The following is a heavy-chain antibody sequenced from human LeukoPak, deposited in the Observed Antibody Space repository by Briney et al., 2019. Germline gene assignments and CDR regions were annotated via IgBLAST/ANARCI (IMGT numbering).Heavy chain of an antibody. CDR1: GYTSTSYG. J-gene: IGHJ5*02. CDR2: TSAYNGNT. CDR3: ARDRGRYGSGSYPLGWFDP. V-gene: IGHV1-18*01. Sequence: ASVKVSCKASGYTSTSYGISWVRQAPGQGLEWMGWTSAYNGNTNYAQKLQGRVTMTTDTSTSTAYMELRSLRSDDTAVYYCARDRGRYGSGSYPLGWFDPWGQGTLVTVSS. D-gene: IGHD3-10*01.